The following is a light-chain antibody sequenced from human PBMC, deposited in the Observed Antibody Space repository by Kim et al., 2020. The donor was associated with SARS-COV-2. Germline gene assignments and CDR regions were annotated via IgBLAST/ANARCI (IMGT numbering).Light chain of an antibody. J-gene: IGKJ1*01. Sequence: EIVMTQSPGILSVSPGQRVTLSCRASQYVSNNLAWYQQKPGQPPRPLIYSMSTRATGVPDRFSGSGSGIDSTLTINSLQSEDFAAYYCQQYNNWPRTFGQGTKVDIK. CDR3: QQYNNWPRT. CDR2: SMS. V-gene: IGKV3-15*01. CDR1: QYVSNN.